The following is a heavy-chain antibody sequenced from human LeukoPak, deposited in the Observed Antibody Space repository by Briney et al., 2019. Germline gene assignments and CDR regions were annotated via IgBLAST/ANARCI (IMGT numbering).Heavy chain of an antibody. Sequence: SETLSLTCTVSGGSISSGDYYWSWIRQPPGKGLEWIGYIYYSGSTYYNPSLKSRVTISVDTSKNQFSLKLSSVTAADTAVYYCARAQDMTTVDYWGQGTLVTVSS. CDR2: IYYSGST. J-gene: IGHJ4*02. V-gene: IGHV4-30-4*01. CDR3: ARAQDMTTVDY. CDR1: GGSISSGDYY. D-gene: IGHD4-17*01.